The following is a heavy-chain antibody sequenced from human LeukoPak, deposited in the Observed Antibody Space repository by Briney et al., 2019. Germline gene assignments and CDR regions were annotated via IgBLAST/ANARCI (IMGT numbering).Heavy chain of an antibody. CDR3: AKDGDSFYYYDSSGYYYVY. J-gene: IGHJ4*02. V-gene: IGHV3-30*02. D-gene: IGHD3-22*01. Sequence: GGSLRLPCAASGFTFSSYGMHWVRQAPGKGLEWVAFIRYDGSNKYYADSVKGRFTISRDNSKNTLYLQMNSLRAEDTAVYYCAKDGDSFYYYDSSGYYYVYWGQGTLVTVSS. CDR2: IRYDGSNK. CDR1: GFTFSSYG.